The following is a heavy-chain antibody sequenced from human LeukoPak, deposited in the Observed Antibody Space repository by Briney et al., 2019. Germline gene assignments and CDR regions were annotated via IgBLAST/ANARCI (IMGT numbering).Heavy chain of an antibody. CDR1: GFTFSSFW. V-gene: IGHV3-7*01. D-gene: IGHD3-10*01. J-gene: IGHJ4*02. CDR2: INQDGSER. CDR3: ARDRSTSGRQY. Sequence: PGGSLRLSCAASGFTFSSFWMAWVRQVPGKGLEWVANINQDGSERHYVDSLKGRFTVPRDNAKNSLYLQMNTLRAEDTAVYYCARDRSTSGRQYWGQGTLVTVSS.